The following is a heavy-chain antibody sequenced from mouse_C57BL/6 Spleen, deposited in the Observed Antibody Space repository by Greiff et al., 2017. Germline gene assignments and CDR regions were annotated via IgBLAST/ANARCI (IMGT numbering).Heavy chain of an antibody. V-gene: IGHV1-9*01. D-gene: IGHD1-1*01. J-gene: IGHJ2*01. CDR3: ARRLPYGSSPFDY. Sequence: VQVVESGAALMKPGASVKLSCKATGYTFTGYWIEWVTQRPGHGLEWIGEILPGSGSTNYSEKFKGKATFTADTSSNTAYMQLSSLTTEDSAIYYCARRLPYGSSPFDYWGQGTTLTVSS. CDR1: GYTFTGYW. CDR2: ILPGSGST.